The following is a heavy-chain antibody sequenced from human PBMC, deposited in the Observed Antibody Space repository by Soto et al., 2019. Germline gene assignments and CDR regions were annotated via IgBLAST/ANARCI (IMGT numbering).Heavy chain of an antibody. V-gene: IGHV3-66*04. Sequence: GGSLRLSCAASGFTVSSNYMSWVRQAPGKGLEWVSVIYSGGSTYYADSVKGRFTISRDNSKNTLYLQMNSLRAEDTAVYYCARRGAAAGTVGPNNYYYYYMDVWGKGTTVTVSS. CDR1: GFTVSSNY. CDR3: ARRGAAAGTVGPNNYYYYYMDV. D-gene: IGHD6-13*01. J-gene: IGHJ6*03. CDR2: IYSGGST.